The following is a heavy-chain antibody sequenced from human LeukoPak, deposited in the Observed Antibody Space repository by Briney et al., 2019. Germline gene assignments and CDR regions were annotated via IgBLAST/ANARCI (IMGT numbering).Heavy chain of an antibody. V-gene: IGHV1-46*01. CDR2: INPSGGST. Sequence: ASVKVSCKASGYTFTSYYMHWVRQAPGQGLEWMGIINPSGGSTSYAQKFQGRVTITADKSTSTAYMELSSLRSEDTAVYYCARDLAASYYFDYWGQGTLVTVSS. D-gene: IGHD6-13*01. CDR3: ARDLAASYYFDY. J-gene: IGHJ4*02. CDR1: GYTFTSYY.